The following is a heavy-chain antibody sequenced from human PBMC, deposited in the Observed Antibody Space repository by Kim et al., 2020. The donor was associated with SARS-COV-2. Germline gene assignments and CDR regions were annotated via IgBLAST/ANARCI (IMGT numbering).Heavy chain of an antibody. CDR2: ISYDGSNK. Sequence: GGSLRLSCAASGFTFSSYGMHWVRQAPGKGLEWVAVISYDGSNKYYADSVKGRFTISRDNSKNTLNLQMNSLRAEDTAVYYCAKDFTGWLQFLSSLGLPDYWGQGTLVTVSS. D-gene: IGHD5-12*01. CDR3: AKDFTGWLQFLSSLGLPDY. V-gene: IGHV3-30*18. J-gene: IGHJ4*02. CDR1: GFTFSSYG.